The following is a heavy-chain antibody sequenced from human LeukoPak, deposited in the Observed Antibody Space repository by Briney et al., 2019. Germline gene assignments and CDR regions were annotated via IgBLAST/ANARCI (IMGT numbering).Heavy chain of an antibody. V-gene: IGHV3-23*01. CDR1: GFTFSHYD. J-gene: IGHJ6*04. D-gene: IGHD3-10*02. CDR2: ISASGGST. CDR3: AELGITMIGGV. Sequence: GGSLRLSCATSGFTFSHYDMNWVRQAPGKGLEWVSAISASGGSTYYADSVKGRFTISRDNAKNSLYLQMNSLRAEDTAVYYCAELGITMIGGVWGKGTTVTISS.